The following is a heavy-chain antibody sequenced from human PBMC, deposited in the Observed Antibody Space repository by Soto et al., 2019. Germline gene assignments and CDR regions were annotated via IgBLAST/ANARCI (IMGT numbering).Heavy chain of an antibody. Sequence: ASVKVSCKASGNTFTSYGISWVRQAPGQGLEWMGWISAYNGNTNYAQKLQGRVTMTTDTSTSTAYMELRSLRSDDTAVYYCARTYCSGGSCYYFDYWGQGTLITVSS. D-gene: IGHD2-15*01. CDR1: GNTFTSYG. CDR2: ISAYNGNT. CDR3: ARTYCSGGSCYYFDY. V-gene: IGHV1-18*01. J-gene: IGHJ4*02.